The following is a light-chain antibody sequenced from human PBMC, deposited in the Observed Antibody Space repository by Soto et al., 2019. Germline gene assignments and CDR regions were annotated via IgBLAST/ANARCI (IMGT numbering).Light chain of an antibody. V-gene: IGKV2-30*01. Sequence: DVVMTQSPLSLPVTLGQPASISCRSSQSLVYGDGNTYLNWFQQRPGQSPRRLIYKVSNRDSGVPDRFSGSGSGTDFTLKISRVEAEDVGVYYCMQGTHWPITVGGGTKVDIK. CDR1: QSLVYGDGNTY. CDR3: MQGTHWPIT. J-gene: IGKJ4*01. CDR2: KVS.